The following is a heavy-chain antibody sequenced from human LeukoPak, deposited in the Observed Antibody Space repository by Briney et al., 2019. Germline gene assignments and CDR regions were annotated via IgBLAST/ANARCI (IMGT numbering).Heavy chain of an antibody. Sequence: PGGSLRLSCAASGFTFSSYAMSWVRQAPGKGLGWVSAISGSGGSTYYADSVKGRFTISRDSSKSTLHLQMDSLRAEDTAVYFCAKSVLTTRTGIDYWGQGTLVTVSS. CDR3: AKSVLTTRTGIDY. V-gene: IGHV3-23*01. J-gene: IGHJ4*02. CDR1: GFTFSSYA. CDR2: ISGSGGST. D-gene: IGHD1-14*01.